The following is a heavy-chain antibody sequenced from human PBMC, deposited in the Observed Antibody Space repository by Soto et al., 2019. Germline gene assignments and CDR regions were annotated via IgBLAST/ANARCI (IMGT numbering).Heavy chain of an antibody. CDR2: INHSGST. D-gene: IGHD6-13*01. CDR1: GGSFSGYY. Sequence: SETLSLTYAVYGGSFSGYYWSWIRQPPGKGLEWIGEINHSGSTNYNPSLKSRVTISVDTSKNQFSLKLSSVTAADTAVYYCARATLLYSSSEIDYWGQGTLVTVSS. J-gene: IGHJ4*02. CDR3: ARATLLYSSSEIDY. V-gene: IGHV4-34*01.